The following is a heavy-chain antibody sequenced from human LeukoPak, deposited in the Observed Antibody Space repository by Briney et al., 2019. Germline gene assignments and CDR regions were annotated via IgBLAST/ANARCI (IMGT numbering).Heavy chain of an antibody. V-gene: IGHV4-39*01. CDR3: ARTYYYDSSGYYPGGFDY. J-gene: IGHJ4*02. Sequence: SETLSLTCTVSGGSIFSYYWGWIRQPPGKGLEWIGSIYYSGSTYYNPSLKSRVTISVDTSKNQFSLKLSSVTAADTAVYYCARTYYYDSSGYYPGGFDYWGQGTLVTVSS. CDR2: IYYSGST. D-gene: IGHD3-22*01. CDR1: GGSIFSYY.